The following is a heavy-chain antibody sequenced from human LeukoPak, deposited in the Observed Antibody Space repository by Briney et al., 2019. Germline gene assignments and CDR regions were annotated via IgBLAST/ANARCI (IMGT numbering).Heavy chain of an antibody. D-gene: IGHD6-13*01. V-gene: IGHV3-30*18. J-gene: IGHJ4*02. Sequence: GGSLRLSCAASGITFSNYGMHWVRQAPGKGLEWVAVISYDGSNKYYADSVKGRFTISRDNSKNTLYLQMDSLRAEDTAVYYCGKDYRAAAGFFDHWGQGTLVTVSS. CDR1: GITFSNYG. CDR3: GKDYRAAAGFFDH. CDR2: ISYDGSNK.